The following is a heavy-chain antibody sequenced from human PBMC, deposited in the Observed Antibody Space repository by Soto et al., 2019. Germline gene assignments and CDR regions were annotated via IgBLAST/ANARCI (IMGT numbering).Heavy chain of an antibody. Sequence: SETLSLTCTVSGGSISSSSYYWGWIRQPPGKGLEWIGSIYYSGSTYYNPSLKSRVTISVDTSKNQFSLKLSSVTAADTAVYYCARHSAGSSWRIGYSYYFDYWGQGTLVTVSS. CDR2: IYYSGST. CDR3: ARHSAGSSWRIGYSYYFDY. D-gene: IGHD2-2*01. V-gene: IGHV4-39*01. CDR1: GGSISSSSYY. J-gene: IGHJ4*02.